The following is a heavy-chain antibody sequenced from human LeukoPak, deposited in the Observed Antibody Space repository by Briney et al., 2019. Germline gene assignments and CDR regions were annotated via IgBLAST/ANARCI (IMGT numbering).Heavy chain of an antibody. Sequence: GGSLRLSCTASGFTFGDYAMSWVRQAPGKGLEWVGFIRSKAYGGTTEYAASVKGRFTISRDDSKSIAYLQMNSLKTEDTAVYYCTTAYYDILTGPYYYYYYMDVWGKGTTVTVSS. CDR2: IRSKAYGGTT. CDR1: GFTFGDYA. J-gene: IGHJ6*03. D-gene: IGHD3-9*01. V-gene: IGHV3-49*04. CDR3: TTAYYDILTGPYYYYYYMDV.